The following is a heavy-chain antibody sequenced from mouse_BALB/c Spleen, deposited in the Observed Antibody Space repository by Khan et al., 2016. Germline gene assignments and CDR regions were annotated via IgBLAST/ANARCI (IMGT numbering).Heavy chain of an antibody. Sequence: QIQLVQSGPELKKPGETVKISCKASGYTFTDYSMHWVKQAPGKGLKWMGWINTETGEPTYADDFKGRFAFSLETSASTAYLQINNLKNEDTATYFCARGGPITARFAYWGQGTLLTVSA. CDR1: GYTFTDYS. J-gene: IGHJ3*01. V-gene: IGHV9-2-1*01. CDR2: INTETGEP. CDR3: ARGGPITARFAY. D-gene: IGHD1-1*01.